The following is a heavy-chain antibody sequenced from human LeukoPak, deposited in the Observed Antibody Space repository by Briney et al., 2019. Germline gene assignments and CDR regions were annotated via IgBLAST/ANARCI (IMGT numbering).Heavy chain of an antibody. V-gene: IGHV3-23*01. CDR2: ISGSGNRT. CDR3: AKLGAVAGSRSELDY. Sequence: GGSLRLSCAASVFTFCSYAMSWVRQAPGTGLGWGSSISGSGNRTYYADSVKGRFTTSRDNPKTTLFLQMNSLRAEATAVYSGAKLGAVAGSRSELDYWGQGTLVTVSS. J-gene: IGHJ4*02. D-gene: IGHD6-19*01. CDR1: VFTFCSYA.